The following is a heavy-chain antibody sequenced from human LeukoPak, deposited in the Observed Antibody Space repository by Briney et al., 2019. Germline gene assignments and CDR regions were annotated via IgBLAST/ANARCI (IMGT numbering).Heavy chain of an antibody. Sequence: VASVKVSCKASGYTFTGYYIHWVRQAPGQGLEWMGWINPNSGGTNYAQKFQGRVTMTRDTSISTAYMELSRLRSDDTAVYYCAREWGGIGYYDSSGYFDYWGQGTLVTVSS. CDR1: GYTFTGYY. CDR2: INPNSGGT. D-gene: IGHD3-22*01. V-gene: IGHV1-2*02. CDR3: AREWGGIGYYDSSGYFDY. J-gene: IGHJ4*02.